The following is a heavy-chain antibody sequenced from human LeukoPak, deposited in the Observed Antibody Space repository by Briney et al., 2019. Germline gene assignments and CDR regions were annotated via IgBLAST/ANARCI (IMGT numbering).Heavy chain of an antibody. J-gene: IGHJ6*02. D-gene: IGHD3-10*01. Sequence: ASVKVSCKASGYTFTGYYMHWVRQAPGQGLEWMGWINPNSGGSNYAQKFQGRVTMTRDTSISTAYMELSRLRSDDTAVYYCAKTYGSGSYFPNYYYYGMDVWGQGTTVTVSS. CDR3: AKTYGSGSYFPNYYYYGMDV. CDR1: GYTFTGYY. V-gene: IGHV1-2*02. CDR2: INPNSGGS.